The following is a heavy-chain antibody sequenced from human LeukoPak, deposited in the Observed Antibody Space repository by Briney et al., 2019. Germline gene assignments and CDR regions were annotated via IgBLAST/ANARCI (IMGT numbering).Heavy chain of an antibody. CDR1: GGSISTYY. Sequence: SETLSLTCTVSGGSISTYYWSWIRQPAGKGLEWIGRFYISGGTNYNPSLNSRVTMSVDTSKNQFSLKLTSVTAADTAVYYCAREKLYSSSWGFQHWGQGTLVTVSS. CDR2: FYISGGT. V-gene: IGHV4-4*07. J-gene: IGHJ1*01. D-gene: IGHD6-13*01. CDR3: AREKLYSSSWGFQH.